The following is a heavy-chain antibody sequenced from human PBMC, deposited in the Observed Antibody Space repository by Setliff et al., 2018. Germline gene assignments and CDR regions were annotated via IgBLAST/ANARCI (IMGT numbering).Heavy chain of an antibody. CDR2: INAGNGNT. Sequence: ASVKVSCKASGYTFTSYAMHWVRQAPGQRLEWMGWINAGNGNTKYSQKFQGRVTITRDTSASTAYMEMSSLNSEDTAVYYCANGGSGGQFDYWGQGALVTVSS. J-gene: IGHJ4*02. D-gene: IGHD3-16*01. V-gene: IGHV1-3*01. CDR3: ANGGSGGQFDY. CDR1: GYTFTSYA.